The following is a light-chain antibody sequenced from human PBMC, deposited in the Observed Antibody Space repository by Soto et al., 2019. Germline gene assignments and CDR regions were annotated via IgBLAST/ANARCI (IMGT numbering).Light chain of an antibody. CDR3: QQRSSWPPIT. CDR1: QSVSRY. V-gene: IGKV3-11*01. Sequence: EIVLTQSPATLSLSPGERATLSCRASQSVSRYLAWYQQKPGQAPRLLIYDASNRATGIPARFSGGGSGTDFTLTISSLEPEDFAVYYCQQRSSWPPITFGQGTRLEIK. CDR2: DAS. J-gene: IGKJ5*01.